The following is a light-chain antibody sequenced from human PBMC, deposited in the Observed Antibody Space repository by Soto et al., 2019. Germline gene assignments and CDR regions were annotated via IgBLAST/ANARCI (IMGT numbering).Light chain of an antibody. CDR1: QGIGHT. J-gene: IGKJ4*01. CDR2: DTS. V-gene: IGKV3-15*01. Sequence: EGATLSCRASQGIGHTLAWYQQKPGQTPRLLIYDTSIRATGVPARFSGSRSGAEFTLTISSLQSEDFAVYYCQHYVNWPITFGEGTNLDIK. CDR3: QHYVNWPIT.